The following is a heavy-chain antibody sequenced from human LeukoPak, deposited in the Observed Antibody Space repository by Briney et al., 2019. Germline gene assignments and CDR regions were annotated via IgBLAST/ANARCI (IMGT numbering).Heavy chain of an antibody. CDR1: GFTFDDYA. Sequence: GRSLRLSCAASGFTFDDYAMHWVRQAPVKGLEWVSGISWNSGSIGYADSVKGRFTISRDNAKNSLYLQMNSLRAEDTALYYCAKGSWFGDNYYYYGMDVWGQGTTVTVSS. D-gene: IGHD3-10*01. CDR2: ISWNSGSI. CDR3: AKGSWFGDNYYYYGMDV. V-gene: IGHV3-9*01. J-gene: IGHJ6*02.